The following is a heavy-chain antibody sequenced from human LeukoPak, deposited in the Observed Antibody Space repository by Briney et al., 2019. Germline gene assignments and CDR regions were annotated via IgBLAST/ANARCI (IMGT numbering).Heavy chain of an antibody. CDR3: ARLVGKQLVPASTYYFDY. J-gene: IGHJ4*02. CDR1: GGTFSSYA. Sequence: ASVKVSCKASGGTFSSYAISWVRQAPGQGLEWMGGIIPIFGTANYAQKFQGGVTITADESTSTAYMELSSLRSEDTAVYYCARLVGKQLVPASTYYFDYWGQGTLVTVSS. CDR2: IIPIFGTA. D-gene: IGHD6-13*01. V-gene: IGHV1-69*13.